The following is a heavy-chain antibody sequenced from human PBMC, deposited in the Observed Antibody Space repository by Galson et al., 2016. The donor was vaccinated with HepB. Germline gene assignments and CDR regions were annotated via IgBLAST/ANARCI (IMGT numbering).Heavy chain of an antibody. CDR3: ARTYGSSAEFDD. Sequence: SVKVSCKASGYSFITYGIHWVRQAPGQRPEWMGWISGNTGNTNYAQNLQGRVTMTTDAATRTAYLELTSLTSDDTAVYYCARTYGSSAEFDDWGQGTLVTVSS. V-gene: IGHV1-18*01. J-gene: IGHJ4*02. CDR1: GYSFITYG. D-gene: IGHD6-6*01. CDR2: ISGNTGNT.